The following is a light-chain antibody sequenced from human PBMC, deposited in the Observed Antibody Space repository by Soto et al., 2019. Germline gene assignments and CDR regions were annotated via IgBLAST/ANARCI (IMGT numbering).Light chain of an antibody. CDR1: SSNVGSNT. CDR2: SNN. V-gene: IGLV1-44*01. J-gene: IGLJ1*01. CDR3: AAWDDSLNASV. Sequence: QSVLTQPPSASVAPGQRVTISCSGSSSNVGSNTVSWYQQFPGTAPKLLIHSNNKRPSGVPDRFSGSKSGTSASLAISGLQSEDEADYYCAAWDDSLNASVFGGGTKVTV.